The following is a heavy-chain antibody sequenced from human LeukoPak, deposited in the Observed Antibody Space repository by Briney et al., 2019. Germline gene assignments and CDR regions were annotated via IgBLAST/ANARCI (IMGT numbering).Heavy chain of an antibody. CDR2: IYYSGST. D-gene: IGHD2-2*01. CDR1: GGSISSSSYY. Sequence: SGTLSLTCTVSGGSISSSSYYWGWIRQPPGKGLEWIGSIYYSGSTYYNPSLKSRVTISVDTSKNQFSLKLSSVTAADTAVYYCARLSRYCSSTICFYYCYYMDVWGKGTTVNVSS. CDR3: ARLSRYCSSTICFYYCYYMDV. V-gene: IGHV4-39*01. J-gene: IGHJ6*03.